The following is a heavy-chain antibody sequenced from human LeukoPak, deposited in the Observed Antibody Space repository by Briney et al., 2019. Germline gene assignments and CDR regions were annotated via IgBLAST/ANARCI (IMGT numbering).Heavy chain of an antibody. CDR2: ISAYNGNT. Sequence: ASVRVSCKASGYIFNDNGIGWVRQAPGQGLEWMGWISAYNGNTNYAQKLQGRVTMTTDTSTSTAYMELRSLRSDDTAVYYCARDPQVATISSMPDYWGQGTLVTVSS. CDR1: GYIFNDNG. CDR3: ARDPQVATISSMPDY. V-gene: IGHV1-18*01. J-gene: IGHJ4*02. D-gene: IGHD5-12*01.